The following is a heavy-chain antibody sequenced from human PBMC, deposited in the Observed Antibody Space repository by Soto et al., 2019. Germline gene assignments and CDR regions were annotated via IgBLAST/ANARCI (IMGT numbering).Heavy chain of an antibody. CDR2: IYSGGST. CDR3: ARALLPHAAFDI. Sequence: EVQLVESGGGLVQPGGSLRLSCAASGFTVSSNYMSWVRQAPGKGLVWVSVIYSGGSTYYADSVKGRFPISRDNSKNTLYLQMNSLRAEDTAVYPCARALLPHAAFDIWRQGTMVTVSS. CDR1: GFTVSSNY. J-gene: IGHJ3*02. V-gene: IGHV3-66*01.